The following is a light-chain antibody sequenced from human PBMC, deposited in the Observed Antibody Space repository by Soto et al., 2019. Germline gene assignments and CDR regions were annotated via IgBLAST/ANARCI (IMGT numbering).Light chain of an antibody. CDR2: GAS. J-gene: IGKJ4*01. V-gene: IGKV3-15*01. CDR1: QSVSSN. Sequence: EIVMTQSPATLSVSPGERATLSSRASQSVSSNLAWYQQKPGQAPRLLIYGASTRATGIPARFSGSGSGTDFTLTINRLEPEDFAVYYCQQYASSPALTFGGGTKVDIK. CDR3: QQYASSPALT.